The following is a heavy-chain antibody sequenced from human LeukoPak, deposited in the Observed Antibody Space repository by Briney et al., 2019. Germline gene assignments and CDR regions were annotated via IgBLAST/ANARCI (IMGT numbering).Heavy chain of an antibody. CDR2: MNPNSGNT. J-gene: IGHJ5*02. Sequence: ASVKVSCKASGYTFTSYDINWVRQATGQGHEWMGWMNPNSGNTGYAQKFQGRVTMTRNTSISTAYMELSSLRSEDTAVYYCARGKRGGITMVRGVSFPWGQGTLVTVSS. CDR1: GYTFTSYD. CDR3: ARGKRGGITMVRGVSFP. D-gene: IGHD3-10*01. V-gene: IGHV1-8*01.